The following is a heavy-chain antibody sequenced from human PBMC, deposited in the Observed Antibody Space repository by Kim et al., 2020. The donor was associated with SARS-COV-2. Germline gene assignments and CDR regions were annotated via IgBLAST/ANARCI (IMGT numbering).Heavy chain of an antibody. CDR1: GVSIRSGGKF. CDR2: ISYSGNS. J-gene: IGHJ4*02. V-gene: IGHV4-31*03. CDR3: ARGQPLDY. Sequence: SETLSLTCSVSGVSIRSGGKFWTWIRQHPAKGLEWIGYISYSGNSHYSPSLRSRVSISLQTSENQFSLELTSVTAAVPAVYYGARGQPLDYWGQGILVTVSS. D-gene: IGHD2-2*01.